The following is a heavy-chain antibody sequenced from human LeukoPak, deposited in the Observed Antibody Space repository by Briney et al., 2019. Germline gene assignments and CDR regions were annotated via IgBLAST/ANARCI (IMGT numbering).Heavy chain of an antibody. CDR1: GFTFSSYG. CDR3: AKAYCSGGSCYPLYYFDY. CDR2: IWYDGSNK. D-gene: IGHD2-15*01. Sequence: GGSLRLSCAASGFTFSSYGMHWVRQAPGKGLEWVAVIWYDGSNKYYADSVKGRFNISRDNSKNTLYLQVSSLRAEDTALYYCAKAYCSGGSCYPLYYFDYWGQGTLVTVSS. V-gene: IGHV3-30*02. J-gene: IGHJ4*02.